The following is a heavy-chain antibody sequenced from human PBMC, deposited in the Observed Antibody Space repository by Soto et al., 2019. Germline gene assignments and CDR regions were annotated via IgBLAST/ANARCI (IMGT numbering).Heavy chain of an antibody. V-gene: IGHV4-31*03. CDR3: ARDTVVVAATTTHWFDP. CDR1: GGSISSGGYY. CDR2: IYYSGST. J-gene: IGHJ5*02. Sequence: QVQLQESGPGLVKPSQTLSLTCTVSGGSISSGGYYWSWIRQHPGNGLEWIGYIYYSGSTYYNPSLKSRVTIPLDTSKNQFSLHLSSVTAADTAVYYCARDTVVVAATTTHWFDPSGQATLVTVSS. D-gene: IGHD2-15*01.